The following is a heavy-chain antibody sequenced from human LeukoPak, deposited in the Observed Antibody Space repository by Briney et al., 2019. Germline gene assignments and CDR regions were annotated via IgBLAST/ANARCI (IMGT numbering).Heavy chain of an antibody. Sequence: SETLSLTCTVSGDSISSYYCSWIRQPPGKGLEWIGEIYHSGSTNYNPSLKSRVTISVDKSKNQFSLKLSSVTAADTAVYYCARVSIAAAGYYYYHMDVWGKGTTVTVSS. CDR2: IYHSGST. J-gene: IGHJ6*03. CDR3: ARVSIAAAGYYYYHMDV. CDR1: GDSISSYY. D-gene: IGHD6-13*01. V-gene: IGHV4-59*12.